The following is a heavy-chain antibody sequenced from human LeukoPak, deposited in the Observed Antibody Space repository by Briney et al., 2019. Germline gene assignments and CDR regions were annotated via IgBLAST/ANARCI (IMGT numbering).Heavy chain of an antibody. J-gene: IGHJ4*02. D-gene: IGHD2-2*01. Sequence: ASVKVSCKASGYTFTIYYVHWVRQAPGQGLEWMGGMRPTSGDTNFAQKFQDRVTMTRDTSISTAYLELSRLTPDDTAVYYCSTEDKYCTTTTCADYWGQGTLVTVSS. CDR2: MRPTSGDT. CDR3: STEDKYCTTTTCADY. CDR1: GYTFTIYY. V-gene: IGHV1-2*02.